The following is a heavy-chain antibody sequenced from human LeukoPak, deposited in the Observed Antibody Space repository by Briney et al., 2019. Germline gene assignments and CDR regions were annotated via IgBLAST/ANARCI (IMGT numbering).Heavy chain of an antibody. CDR2: INPNSGGT. D-gene: IGHD1-26*01. CDR3: VTGTYSDFVY. Sequence: ASVKVSCKASGYTFTGYYMHWVRQAPGQGLEWMGWINPNSGGTNYAQKFQGRVTLTRDTSISTAYMELTRLTSDDTAIYYCVTGTYSDFVYWGQGTLVTVSS. CDR1: GYTFTGYY. J-gene: IGHJ4*02. V-gene: IGHV1-2*02.